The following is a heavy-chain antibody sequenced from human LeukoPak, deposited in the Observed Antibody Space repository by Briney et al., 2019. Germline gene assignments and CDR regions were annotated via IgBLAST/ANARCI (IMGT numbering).Heavy chain of an antibody. V-gene: IGHV5-51*01. D-gene: IGHD5-24*01. Sequence: GESLKISCKGSGYIFTSYWSGWVRQLPGKGLEWMGIIYPGDSDTRYSPSFQAQVTISAENSITTAYLQWSSLKASDTALYYCASRKKGMATAGFDYWGQGTLVTVSS. CDR2: IYPGDSDT. CDR3: ASRKKGMATAGFDY. CDR1: GYIFTSYW. J-gene: IGHJ4*02.